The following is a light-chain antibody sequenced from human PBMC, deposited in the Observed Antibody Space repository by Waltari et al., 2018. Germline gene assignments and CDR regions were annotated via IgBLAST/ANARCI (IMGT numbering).Light chain of an antibody. J-gene: IGKJ1*01. CDR3: QKYGSLPAT. CDR2: DAS. V-gene: IGKV3-20*01. Sequence: EIMLTQSPGTLSLFPGERATLSCRASQNINKYLAWYQNKPGQAPRLLIYDASRRATGIPDWFSCSGSGTDFSLTISRLEPEDFAVYYCQKYGSLPATFGQGTKVEIK. CDR1: QNINKY.